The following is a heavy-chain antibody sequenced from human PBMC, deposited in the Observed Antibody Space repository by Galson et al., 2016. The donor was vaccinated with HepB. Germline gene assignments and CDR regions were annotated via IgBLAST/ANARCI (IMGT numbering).Heavy chain of an antibody. Sequence: SLRLSCAASGFNFSDFYMAWIRQPPGRGLQWLSYISPGSTYTNYTDSVKGRFTVSRDNTRQSLYLHLNSLRSDDTGVYYCARDIGNSRCVGDAGCYPKEGDPWGQGTLVTVSS. CDR3: ARDIGNSRCVGDAGCYPKEGDP. CDR1: GFNFSDFY. V-gene: IGHV3-11*06. CDR2: ISPGSTYT. J-gene: IGHJ5*02. D-gene: IGHD2-21*01.